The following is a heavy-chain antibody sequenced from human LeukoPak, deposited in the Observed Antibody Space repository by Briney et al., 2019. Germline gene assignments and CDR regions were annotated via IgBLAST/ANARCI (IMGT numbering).Heavy chain of an antibody. J-gene: IGHJ4*02. CDR1: GFTFSTYN. CDR3: AKQPISGSSTWYFDC. D-gene: IGHD6-13*01. V-gene: IGHV3-21*04. CDR2: ISSSSSSYK. Sequence: GGSLRLSCVASGFTFSTYNMHWVRQAPGKGLEWVSTISSSSSSYKYYADSVKGRFTISRDNSKNTLYLQMNSLRAEDTAVYYCAKQPISGSSTWYFDCWGQGTLVTVSS.